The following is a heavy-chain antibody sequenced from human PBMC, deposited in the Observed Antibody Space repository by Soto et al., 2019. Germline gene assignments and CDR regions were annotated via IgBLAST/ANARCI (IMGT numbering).Heavy chain of an antibody. CDR1: GYSFTSYW. Sequence: PGESLKISCKGSGYSFTSYWIGWVRQMPGKGLEWMGIIYPGDSDTRYSPSFQGQVTISVDKSISTAYLQWSSLKASDTAMYYCARQNDDILTGYYSYFDYWGQGTLVTVSS. CDR2: IYPGDSDT. V-gene: IGHV5-51*01. J-gene: IGHJ4*02. D-gene: IGHD3-9*01. CDR3: ARQNDDILTGYYSYFDY.